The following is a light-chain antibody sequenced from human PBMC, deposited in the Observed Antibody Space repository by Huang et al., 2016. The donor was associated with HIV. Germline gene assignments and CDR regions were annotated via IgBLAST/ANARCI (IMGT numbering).Light chain of an antibody. J-gene: IGKJ1*01. CDR2: QAS. Sequence: DIQMTQSPSTLSASVGDRVSITCRASQSIRSLLAWYQQKPGKAPKLLIYQASSLQNGVPSRFSGSGSGTEFTLTISSLQPDDFATYYCQQYDSYSRWTFGQGTKVEVK. CDR3: QQYDSYSRWT. V-gene: IGKV1-5*03. CDR1: QSIRSL.